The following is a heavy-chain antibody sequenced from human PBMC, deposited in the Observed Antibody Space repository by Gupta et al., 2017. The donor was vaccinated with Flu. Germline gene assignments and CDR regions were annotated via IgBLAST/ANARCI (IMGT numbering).Heavy chain of an antibody. Sequence: QVQLQESGPGLVKPSQTLSLTCTVSGGSISSGGYYWNWIRQPAGKGLEWIGRIYTSGTTNYNPALKSRVSRSVDTSKNQLSLKLSSVTAADTAVYDCARGNPFMVMTSMTYYWYLDLWGRGTRVTVSS. CDR2: IYTSGTT. CDR1: GGSISSGGYY. CDR3: ARGNPFMVMTSMTYYWYLDL. J-gene: IGHJ2*01. D-gene: IGHD2-21*02. V-gene: IGHV4-61*02.